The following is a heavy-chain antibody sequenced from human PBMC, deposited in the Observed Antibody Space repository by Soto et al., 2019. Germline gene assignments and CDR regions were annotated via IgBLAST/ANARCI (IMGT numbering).Heavy chain of an antibody. CDR3: TAAVPGGMDV. J-gene: IGHJ6*02. CDR2: IYYSGST. Sequence: QLQLQESGPGLVKPSETLSLTCTVSGGSISSSSYYWGWIRQPPGKGLEWIGSIYYSGSTYYNPSLKRRVTISAATSKIRFSLTLISATAADTAVYYCTAAVPGGMDVWGQGTTVTVSS. V-gene: IGHV4-39*01. CDR1: GGSISSSSYY. D-gene: IGHD3-10*01.